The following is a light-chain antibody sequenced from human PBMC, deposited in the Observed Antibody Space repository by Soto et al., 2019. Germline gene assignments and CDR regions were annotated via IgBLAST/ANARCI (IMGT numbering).Light chain of an antibody. CDR2: TAS. J-gene: IGKJ2*01. CDR1: QSVSSSS. Sequence: EIVLTQSPGTVSLSPGERATLSCRASQSVSSSSLPWYQQRPGQAPRLLIFTASSRATGTPDRFSGSGSGTDFTLTISRLEPEDFAVYYCQLYGSSPPYIFGPGTKVDIK. V-gene: IGKV3-20*01. CDR3: QLYGSSPPYI.